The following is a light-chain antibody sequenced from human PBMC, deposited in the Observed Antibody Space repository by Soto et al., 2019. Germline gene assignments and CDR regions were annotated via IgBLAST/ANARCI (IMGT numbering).Light chain of an antibody. V-gene: IGLV1-47*01. CDR2: RAD. CDR1: SSNIGSNY. Sequence: QSVLTQSPSASGTPGQTVTISCSGRSSNIGSNYVYCYHQLPRTAPRLVMYRADQQPSGVADRCSGFKSATSASLAISGLLYEDEGDYYCAAWDDIVSGLVFGGGTKVTVL. J-gene: IGLJ2*01. CDR3: AAWDDIVSGLV.